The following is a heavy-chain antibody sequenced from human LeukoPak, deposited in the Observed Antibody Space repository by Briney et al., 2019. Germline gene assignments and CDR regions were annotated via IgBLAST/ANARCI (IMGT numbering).Heavy chain of an antibody. D-gene: IGHD3-3*01. CDR3: ARDEIFGVGTHFDY. J-gene: IGHJ4*02. Sequence: SSETLSLTCTVSGGSISSYYWRWIRQPPGKGLVWIGYIDYSGSINYNPSLKSRVTISVDMPKNQFSLRLSSVTAADTAVYFCARDEIFGVGTHFDYWGQGTLVIVSS. CDR2: IDYSGSI. CDR1: GGSISSYY. V-gene: IGHV4-59*01.